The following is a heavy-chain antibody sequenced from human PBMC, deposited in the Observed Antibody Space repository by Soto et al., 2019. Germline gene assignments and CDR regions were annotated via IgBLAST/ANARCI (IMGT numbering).Heavy chain of an antibody. CDR3: ATGALTFGGVLNA. J-gene: IGHJ4*02. Sequence: QVQLVQSGADVKKPGSSVKVSCKASGATFSSSTFTWVRQAPGQGLAWMGRIIPMFGITNSAQKFQGRLGITADESTSTVFMDMSRLRSDDTAIYYCATGALTFGGVLNAWGQGTLVTVSS. V-gene: IGHV1-69*02. CDR1: GATFSSST. CDR2: IIPMFGIT. D-gene: IGHD3-16*01.